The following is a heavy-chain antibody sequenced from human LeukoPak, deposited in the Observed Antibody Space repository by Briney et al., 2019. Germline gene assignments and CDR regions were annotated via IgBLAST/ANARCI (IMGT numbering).Heavy chain of an antibody. J-gene: IGHJ1*01. V-gene: IGHV4-39*01. CDR1: GFTFKSYW. D-gene: IGHD6-19*01. Sequence: GSLRLSCAASGFTFKSYWMYWVRQPPGKGLEWIGSIYYSGSTYYNPSLKSRVTISVDTSKNQFSLKLSSVTAADTAVYYCARRRLVLGYFQHWGQGTLVTVSS. CDR3: ARRRLVLGYFQH. CDR2: IYYSGST.